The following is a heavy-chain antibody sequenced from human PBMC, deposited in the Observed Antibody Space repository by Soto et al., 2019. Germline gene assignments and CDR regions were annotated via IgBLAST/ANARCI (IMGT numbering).Heavy chain of an antibody. CDR1: GGSISGGGFS. V-gene: IGHV4-30-2*01. CDR3: ARLQFREGFDY. J-gene: IGHJ4*02. D-gene: IGHD1-1*01. CDR2: ILHTWGT. Sequence: PSETLSLTCAVSGGSISGGGFSWSWIRQPPGKGLEWIGYILHTWGTQYNPSLKSRVSMSVDKSKNQFSLHLTSVTAADTAVSYCARLQFREGFDYWAQGALVTVS.